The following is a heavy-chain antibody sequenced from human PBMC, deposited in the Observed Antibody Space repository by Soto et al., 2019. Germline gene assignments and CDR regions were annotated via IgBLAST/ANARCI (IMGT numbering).Heavy chain of an antibody. CDR1: GGSIGNYY. CDR2: IYHRGNT. V-gene: IGHV4-59*01. J-gene: IGHJ5*02. CDR3: AREAAVSSNWFDP. Sequence: QVQLQESGPGLVKPSETLSLTCTVSGGSIGNYYWYWIRQVPGKGLEWIGFIYHRGNTHYNPSLESRVTMSLDTSKNQFSLNLTTVTAADTAVYYCAREAAVSSNWFDPWGQGTLVTVSS.